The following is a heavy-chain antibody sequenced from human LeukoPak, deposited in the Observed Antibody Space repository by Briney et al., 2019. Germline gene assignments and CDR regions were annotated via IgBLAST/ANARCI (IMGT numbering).Heavy chain of an antibody. D-gene: IGHD3-3*01. CDR1: GFTFSSYW. Sequence: GWSLRLSCAASGFTFSSYWMSWVRQAPGKGLEWVANIKQDGSEKYYVDSVKGRFTISRDNAKNSLYLQMNSLRAEDTAVYYCARGVGVYYDFWSSNNWFDPWGQGTLVTVSS. J-gene: IGHJ5*02. CDR3: ARGVGVYYDFWSSNNWFDP. CDR2: IKQDGSEK. V-gene: IGHV3-7*01.